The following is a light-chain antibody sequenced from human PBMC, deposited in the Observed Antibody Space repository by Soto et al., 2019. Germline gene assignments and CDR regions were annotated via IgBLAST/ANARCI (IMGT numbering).Light chain of an antibody. CDR1: QSVNNN. V-gene: IGKV3-15*01. CDR3: QQYSAWPLT. CDR2: GAS. J-gene: IGKJ4*01. Sequence: ETVMTQSPATLSVSPGERATLFCRASQSVNNNFLAWYQQKPGQAPRLLIHGASTRATGIPARFSGSGSGTEFTLTISSLQSKDFAVYYCQQYSAWPLTFGGGTKVEIK.